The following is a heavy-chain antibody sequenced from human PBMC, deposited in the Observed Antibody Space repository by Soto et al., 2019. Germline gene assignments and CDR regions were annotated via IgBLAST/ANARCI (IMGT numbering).Heavy chain of an antibody. V-gene: IGHV3-74*01. CDR3: QVTTGGYYYYMDV. CDR1: GFTFSSYW. Sequence: GGSLRLSCAASGFTFSSYWMHWVRQAPGKGLVWVSRINSDGSSTSYADSVKGRFTISRDNAKNTLYLQMNSLRAEDTAVYYCQVTTGGYYYYMDVWGKGTTVTVSS. D-gene: IGHD4-4*01. CDR2: INSDGSST. J-gene: IGHJ6*03.